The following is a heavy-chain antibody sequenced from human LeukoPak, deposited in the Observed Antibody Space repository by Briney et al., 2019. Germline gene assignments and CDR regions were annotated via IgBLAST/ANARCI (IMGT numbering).Heavy chain of an antibody. CDR1: GYPFIDYY. CDR3: ASKGAGHCYDASCMGSFDL. V-gene: IGHV1-2*02. D-gene: IGHD2-15*01. Sequence: ASVKVSCKSSGYPFIDYYLHWVRQAPGQGLEWMGCVNPNTGDTNSAQNFQGRVIMTRDTSITTAYMELSRLKSDDTALYYCASKGAGHCYDASCMGSFDLWGQGTTVAVSS. J-gene: IGHJ3*01. CDR2: VNPNTGDT.